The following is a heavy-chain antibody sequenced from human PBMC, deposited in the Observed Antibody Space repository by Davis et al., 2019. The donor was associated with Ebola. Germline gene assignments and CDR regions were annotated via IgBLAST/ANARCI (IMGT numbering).Heavy chain of an antibody. CDR3: AKDYYDSSGRYFDL. D-gene: IGHD3-22*01. J-gene: IGHJ2*01. CDR2: ISGSGGST. Sequence: GGSLRLSCAASRFTFSSYAMSWVRQAPGKGLEWVSAISGSGGSTYYGDSVKGRFSVSRDNSKNMLYLQMNSLRAEDTAVYYCAKDYYDSSGRYFDLWGRGTLVTVSS. CDR1: RFTFSSYA. V-gene: IGHV3-23*01.